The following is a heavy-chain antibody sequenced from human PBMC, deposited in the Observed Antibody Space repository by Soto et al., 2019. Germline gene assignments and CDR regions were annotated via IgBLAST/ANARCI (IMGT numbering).Heavy chain of an antibody. CDR2: INGDGSYT. V-gene: IGHV3-74*01. J-gene: IGHJ6*02. CDR3: AKSKLNCSSTSCYPLYYYYGMDV. D-gene: IGHD2-2*01. CDR1: GFTFSTYW. Sequence: GGSLRLSCAASGFTFSTYWMHWVRQAPEKGLLWVSHINGDGSYTDFADSVKGRFTISRDNSKNTLYLQMNSLRAEDTAVYYCAKSKLNCSSTSCYPLYYYYGMDVWGQGTTVTVSS.